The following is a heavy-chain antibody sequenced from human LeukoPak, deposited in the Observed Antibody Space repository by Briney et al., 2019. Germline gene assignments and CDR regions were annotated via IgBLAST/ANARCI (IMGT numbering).Heavy chain of an antibody. CDR1: GGSFSGYY. J-gene: IGHJ4*02. CDR2: INHSGST. V-gene: IGHV4-34*01. Sequence: SETLSLTCAVYGGSFSGYYWGWIRQPPGKGLEWIGEINHSGSTNYNPSLKSRVTISVDTSKNQFSLKLSSVTAADTAVYYCARRHGTYYYGSGSFDYWGQGTLVTVSS. D-gene: IGHD3-10*01. CDR3: ARRHGTYYYGSGSFDY.